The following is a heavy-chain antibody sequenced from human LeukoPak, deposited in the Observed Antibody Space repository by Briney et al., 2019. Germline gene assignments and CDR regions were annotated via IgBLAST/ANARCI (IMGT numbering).Heavy chain of an antibody. CDR3: AKDHCSRTNCYAGPDY. Sequence: PGGSLRLSCXASGFTFSSYAMNWVRQAPGKGLEWVSGLIRGGGTTHYADSVKGRFTISSDYSSNTLYLQMNSLRPEDTALYYCAKDHCSRTNCYAGPDYWGQGTLVTVSS. J-gene: IGHJ4*02. V-gene: IGHV3-23*01. CDR1: GFTFSSYA. CDR2: LIRGGGTT. D-gene: IGHD2-2*01.